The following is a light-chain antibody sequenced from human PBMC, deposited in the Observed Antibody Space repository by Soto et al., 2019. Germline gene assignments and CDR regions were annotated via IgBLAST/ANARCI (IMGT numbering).Light chain of an antibody. CDR2: GAS. CDR1: QSVSSSS. Sequence: IVLTQSPGTLSLSPGERATVSCSASQSVSSSSLAWYQQKPGQAPRLLIYGASSRATGIPDRFSGSGSGTDFTLTISGLEPEDFAVYYCQQYGSSPETFGQGTKVEIK. J-gene: IGKJ1*01. CDR3: QQYGSSPET. V-gene: IGKV3-20*01.